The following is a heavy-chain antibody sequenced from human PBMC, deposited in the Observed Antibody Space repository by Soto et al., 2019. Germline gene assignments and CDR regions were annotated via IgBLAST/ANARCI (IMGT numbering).Heavy chain of an antibody. CDR1: GYSFTSYW. CDR2: IYPGDSDT. J-gene: IGHJ6*02. Sequence: PGESLKISCKGSGYSFTSYWIGWVRQMPGKGLEWMGIIYPGDSDTRYSPSFQGQVTISADKSISTAYLQWSSLKASDTAMYYCARISGNDYWAVADLYYYYGMDVWGQGTTGTVS. V-gene: IGHV5-51*01. CDR3: ARISGNDYWAVADLYYYYGMDV. D-gene: IGHD5-12*01.